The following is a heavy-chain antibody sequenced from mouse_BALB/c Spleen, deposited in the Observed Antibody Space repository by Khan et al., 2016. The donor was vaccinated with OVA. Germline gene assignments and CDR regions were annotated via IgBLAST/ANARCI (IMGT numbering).Heavy chain of an antibody. J-gene: IGHJ4*01. Sequence: QVQLKESGPGLVAPSQSLSITCTVSGFSLTNYGVHWVRQPPGKGLEWLGVIWAGGSTNYKSALVSRLSISKDNYKSQVFFKMNSQQNDDKAMYCCARFYVPYYAFDYWGQGTSVTVSS. CDR3: ARFYVPYYAFDY. V-gene: IGHV2-9*02. D-gene: IGHD2-3*01. CDR1: GFSLTNYG. CDR2: IWAGGST.